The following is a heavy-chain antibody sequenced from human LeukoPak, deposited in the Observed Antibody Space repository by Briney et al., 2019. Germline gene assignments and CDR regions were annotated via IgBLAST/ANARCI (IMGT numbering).Heavy chain of an antibody. CDR3: ARTYYDILTGPQDYYYGMDV. J-gene: IGHJ6*02. Sequence: ASVKVSCRASGYTFTSYDINWVRQATGQGLEWMGWMNPNGGNTGYAQKFQGRVTMTRNTSISTAYMELSSLRSEDTAVYYCARTYYDILTGPQDYYYGMDVWGQGTTVTVSS. CDR1: GYTFTSYD. V-gene: IGHV1-8*01. D-gene: IGHD3-9*01. CDR2: MNPNGGNT.